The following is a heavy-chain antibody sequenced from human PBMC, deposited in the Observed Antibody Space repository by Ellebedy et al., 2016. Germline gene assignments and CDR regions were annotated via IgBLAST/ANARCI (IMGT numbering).Heavy chain of an antibody. CDR3: ARARNGIKSY. V-gene: IGHV4-61*02. D-gene: IGHD1-14*01. Sequence: SETLSLXXTVSGGSISSGSYYWSWIRQPAGKGLEWIGRIYTSGSTNYNPSLKSRVTMSVDTSKNQFSLKLSSVTAADTAVYYCARARNGIKSYWGQGTLVTVSS. J-gene: IGHJ4*02. CDR1: GGSISSGSYY. CDR2: IYTSGST.